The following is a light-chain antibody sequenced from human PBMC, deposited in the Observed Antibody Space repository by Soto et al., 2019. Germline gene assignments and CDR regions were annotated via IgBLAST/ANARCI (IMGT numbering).Light chain of an antibody. J-gene: IGKJ2*01. CDR2: GAS. CDR3: QQHGRAPPYT. V-gene: IGKV3-20*01. CDR1: QSVSSSH. Sequence: EIVLTQSPGTLSLSPGERATLSCRASQSVSSSHLAWYQQKFGQAPRLLIYGASSRATGIPDRFSGSGSGTEFTLTISRLEPEDFAVYYCQQHGRAPPYTFGQGTKLEIK.